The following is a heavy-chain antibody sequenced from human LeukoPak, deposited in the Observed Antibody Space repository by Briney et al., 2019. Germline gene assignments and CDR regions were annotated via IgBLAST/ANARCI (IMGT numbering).Heavy chain of an antibody. Sequence: ASVKVSCKASGYTFTSYDINWMRQATGQGLEWMGWMNPNSGNTGYAQKFQGRVTITRNTSISTAYMELSSLRSEDTAVYYCASEGVYGSGSSQGYWGQGTLVTVSS. D-gene: IGHD3-10*01. J-gene: IGHJ4*02. CDR1: GYTFTSYD. CDR2: MNPNSGNT. CDR3: ASEGVYGSGSSQGY. V-gene: IGHV1-8*03.